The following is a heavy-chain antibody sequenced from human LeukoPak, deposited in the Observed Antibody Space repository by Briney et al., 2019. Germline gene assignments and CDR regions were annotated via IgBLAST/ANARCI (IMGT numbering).Heavy chain of an antibody. CDR2: ISYDGSNK. CDR1: GFTFNNYH. V-gene: IGHV3-30*03. D-gene: IGHD4-11*01. J-gene: IGHJ4*02. Sequence: QPGGSLRLSCAASGFTFNNYHMHWVRQAPGKGLEGVAVISYDGSNKYYADSVKGRFTISRDNSKNSLYLQMNSLRAEDTAVYYCARVLQALDYWGQGTLVTVSS. CDR3: ARVLQALDY.